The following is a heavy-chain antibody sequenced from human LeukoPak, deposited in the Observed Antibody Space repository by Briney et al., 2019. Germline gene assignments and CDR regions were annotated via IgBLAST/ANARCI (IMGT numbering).Heavy chain of an antibody. Sequence: QPGGSLRLSCAASGFTFSSYWMHWVRQAPGKGLVWVSRMNSDGSSKTYADSVKGRFSISRDNAKNTLYLEMNSLRDEDTAVYYCARDLNWDADYWGQGTLVTVSS. CDR3: ARDLNWDADY. V-gene: IGHV3-74*01. CDR2: MNSDGSSK. CDR1: GFTFSSYW. J-gene: IGHJ4*02. D-gene: IGHD1-1*01.